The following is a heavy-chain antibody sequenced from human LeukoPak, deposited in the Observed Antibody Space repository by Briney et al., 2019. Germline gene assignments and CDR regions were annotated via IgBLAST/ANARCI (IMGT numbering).Heavy chain of an antibody. CDR2: INPNSGGT. CDR1: GYTFTGYY. J-gene: IGHJ6*02. D-gene: IGHD3-10*01. CDR3: ARDYGSAYGMDV. V-gene: IGHV1-2*02. Sequence: GASVKVSCKASGYTFTGYYMHWVRQAPVQGLEWMGWINPNSGGTNYAQKFQGRVTMTRDTSISTAYMELSRLRSDDTAVYYCARDYGSAYGMDVWGQGTTVTVSS.